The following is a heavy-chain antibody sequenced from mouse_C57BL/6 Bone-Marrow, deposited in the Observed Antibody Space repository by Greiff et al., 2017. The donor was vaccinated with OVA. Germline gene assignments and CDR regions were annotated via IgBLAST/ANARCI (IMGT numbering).Heavy chain of an antibody. CDR1: GYTFTDYY. V-gene: IGHV1-76*01. J-gene: IGHJ3*01. CDR2: IYPGSGNT. D-gene: IGHD1-1*01. CDR3: ARSGYGSSYAY. Sequence: VQLQQSGAELVRPGASVKLSCKASGYTFTDYYINWVKQRPGQGLEWIARIYPGSGNTYYNEKFKGKATLTAEKSSSTAYMQLSSLTSEDSAVYFCARSGYGSSYAYWGQGTLVTVSA.